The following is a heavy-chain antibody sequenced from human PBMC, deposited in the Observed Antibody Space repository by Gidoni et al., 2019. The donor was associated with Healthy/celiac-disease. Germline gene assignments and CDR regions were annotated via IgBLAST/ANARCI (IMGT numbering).Heavy chain of an antibody. V-gene: IGHV3-30*18. CDR2: ISHDGNNK. CDR3: SKDDDSGANFDS. Sequence: QLQLVESGGGVVPPGRSLRLSWAAPGFAFRRDGMPWVRQAPGKGLEWVAVISHDGNNKYYTDSVKGRFTISRDDSKNMLYLLMNSLRTEDTAVYYCSKDDDSGANFDSWGQGTLVTVSS. J-gene: IGHJ4*02. D-gene: IGHD4-17*01. CDR1: GFAFRRDG.